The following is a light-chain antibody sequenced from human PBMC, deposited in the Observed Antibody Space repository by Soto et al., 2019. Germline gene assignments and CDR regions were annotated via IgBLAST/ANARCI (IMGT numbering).Light chain of an antibody. CDR3: QQYGSSAPIT. CDR1: QSVTSTF. J-gene: IGKJ5*01. CDR2: GAS. V-gene: IGKV3-20*01. Sequence: EVVLTQSPSTLSLSPGERATLSCRASQSVTSTFLAWYQQKPGQAPRLLIYGASIRATGIPDRFSGSGSETDFTLTISRLEPEDFALYYCQQYGSSAPITFGQGTRLE.